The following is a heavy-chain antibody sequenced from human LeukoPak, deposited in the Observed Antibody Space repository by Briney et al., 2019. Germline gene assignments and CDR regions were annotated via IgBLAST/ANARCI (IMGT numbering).Heavy chain of an antibody. Sequence: SETLSLTCTVSGGSMSPYHWGWIRQPPGKGLEWTGYIYYSGSTNYNPSLKSRVTISVDTSKNQFSLKLSSVTAADTAVYYCARDDIKQHILDYWGQGTLVTVSS. D-gene: IGHD5-12*01. CDR1: GGSMSPYH. J-gene: IGHJ4*02. CDR3: ARDDIKQHILDY. CDR2: IYYSGST. V-gene: IGHV4-59*12.